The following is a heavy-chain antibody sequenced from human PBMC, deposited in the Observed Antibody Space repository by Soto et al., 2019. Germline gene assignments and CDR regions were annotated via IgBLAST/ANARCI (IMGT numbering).Heavy chain of an antibody. V-gene: IGHV3-9*01. Sequence: GGSLRLSCAASGFTFDDYAMHWVRQAPGKGLEWVSGISWNSGSIGYADSVKGRFTISRDNAKNSLYLQMNSLKAEDTAFYFCAKDRTWNPSYSSGRFAFDIWGQGTMVTVSS. CDR1: GFTFDDYA. CDR2: ISWNSGSI. J-gene: IGHJ3*02. D-gene: IGHD6-19*01. CDR3: AKDRTWNPSYSSGRFAFDI.